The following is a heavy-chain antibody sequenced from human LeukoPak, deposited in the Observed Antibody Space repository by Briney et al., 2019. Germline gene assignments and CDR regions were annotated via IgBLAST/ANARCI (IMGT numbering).Heavy chain of an antibody. D-gene: IGHD6-19*01. J-gene: IGHJ6*02. CDR2: IWYDGSNK. CDR1: GFTFSSYG. CDR3: ARATRIAVAGPSMDV. Sequence: PGGSLRLSCAASGFTFSSYGMHWVRQAPGKGLEWVAVIWYDGSNKYYADSVKGRFTISRHNSKNTLYLQMNSLRAEDTAVYYCARATRIAVAGPSMDVWGQGTTVTVSS. V-gene: IGHV3-33*01.